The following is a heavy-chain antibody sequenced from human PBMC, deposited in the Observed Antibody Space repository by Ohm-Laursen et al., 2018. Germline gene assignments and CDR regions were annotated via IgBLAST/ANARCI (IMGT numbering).Heavy chain of an antibody. CDR3: AREYSSSSGRAFDI. V-gene: IGHV3-48*01. J-gene: IGHJ3*02. D-gene: IGHD6-6*01. CDR1: GFPFSAHS. CDR2: VSGSGYTK. Sequence: SLRLSCSASGFPFSAHSMNWVRQAPGKGLEWVSHVSGSGYTKYYGDSVKGRFTISRDNAKNSLYLQMKSLRAEDTAVYYCAREYSSSSGRAFDIWGQGTMVTVSS.